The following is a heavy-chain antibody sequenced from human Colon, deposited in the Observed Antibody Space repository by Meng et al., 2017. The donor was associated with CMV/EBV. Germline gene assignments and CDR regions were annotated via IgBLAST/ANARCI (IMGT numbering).Heavy chain of an antibody. Sequence: GSLRLSCTVSNGSISISYCSWIRQSPGKGLEWIGHMYHGGSTKYNPSLESRVTMSVDTSKNQFSLKLSSVTAEDTAVYYCARQGPNYYGSGGQIDYWGQGTLVTVSS. J-gene: IGHJ4*02. CDR1: NGSISISY. CDR3: ARQGPNYYGSGGQIDY. CDR2: MYHGGST. D-gene: IGHD3-10*01. V-gene: IGHV4-59*01.